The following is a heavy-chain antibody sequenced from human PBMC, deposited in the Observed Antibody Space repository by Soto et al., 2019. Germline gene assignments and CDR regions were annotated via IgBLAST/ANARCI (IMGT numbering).Heavy chain of an antibody. Sequence: PSETLSLTCTVSGGSIRNVYWSWIRQPPGKGLEWIGFIFHSGSAKYNPSLKSRVTMSVDTSKNQFSLSLDSVTAADTAVYFCARAHAPTLPFDYWGQGTLVTVSS. J-gene: IGHJ4*02. V-gene: IGHV4-59*01. D-gene: IGHD2-15*01. CDR1: GGSIRNVY. CDR3: ARAHAPTLPFDY. CDR2: IFHSGSA.